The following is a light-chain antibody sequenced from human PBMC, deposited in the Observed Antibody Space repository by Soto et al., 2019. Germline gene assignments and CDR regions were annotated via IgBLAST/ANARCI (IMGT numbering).Light chain of an antibody. CDR1: QGISSY. V-gene: IGKV1-9*01. Sequence: IQLTQSPSSLSASVGDRVTISCRASQGISSYLAWYQQKPGKAPKLLIYAASTLQSGVPSRFSGSGSGTDFTLTISSLQPEVFATYYCQQLNSYPLFTFGPGTKVDIK. CDR3: QQLNSYPLFT. J-gene: IGKJ3*01. CDR2: AAS.